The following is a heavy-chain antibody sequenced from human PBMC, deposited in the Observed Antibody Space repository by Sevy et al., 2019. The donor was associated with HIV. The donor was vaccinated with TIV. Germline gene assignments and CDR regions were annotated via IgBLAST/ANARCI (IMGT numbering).Heavy chain of an antibody. D-gene: IGHD3-22*01. CDR3: TSGSSGYYLYYFDY. CDR2: IRSKAYGGTT. Sequence: GGSLRLSCTASGFTFGDYAMSWVRQAPGKGLEWVGFIRSKAYGGTTEYAGSVKGRFTISRDDSKSIAYLQMNSLKTEDTAVYYCTSGSSGYYLYYFDYWGQGTLVTVSS. J-gene: IGHJ4*02. CDR1: GFTFGDYA. V-gene: IGHV3-49*04.